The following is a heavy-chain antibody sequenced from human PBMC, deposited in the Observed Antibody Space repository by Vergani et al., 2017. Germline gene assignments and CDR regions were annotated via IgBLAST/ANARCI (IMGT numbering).Heavy chain of an antibody. CDR2: INTNTGNP. CDR1: GYTFTDYA. CDR3: ARDYLSDPYWLVDY. D-gene: IGHD3-9*01. J-gene: IGHJ4*02. Sequence: QVQLVQSGSELKKPGASVKVSCEASGYTFTDYAMTWVRQAPGQGLEWMGWINTNTGNPTYAQGFTGRFVFSLDTSVSTAYLQINSLKAEDTAVYYCARDYLSDPYWLVDYWCQGTLVTVSS. V-gene: IGHV7-4-1*02.